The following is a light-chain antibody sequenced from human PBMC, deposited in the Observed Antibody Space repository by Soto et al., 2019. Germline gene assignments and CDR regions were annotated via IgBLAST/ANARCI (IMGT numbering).Light chain of an antibody. Sequence: QSALTQPPSASGSPGQSVTISCTGSSSDVGDYNYVSWYQQHPGKAPKLIIYEVNKRPSGVPDRFSGSKSGSTASLTVSGLQAEDEAYYYCSSYAGSNTFLFGGGTKVTVL. V-gene: IGLV2-8*01. CDR1: SSDVGDYNY. CDR2: EVN. J-gene: IGLJ3*02. CDR3: SSYAGSNTFL.